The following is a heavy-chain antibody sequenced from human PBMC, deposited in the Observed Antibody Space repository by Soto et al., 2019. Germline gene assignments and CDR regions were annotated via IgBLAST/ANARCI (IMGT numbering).Heavy chain of an antibody. J-gene: IGHJ4*02. CDR2: IYYSGST. Sequence: QLQLQESGPGLVKPSETLSLTCTVSGGSISSSSYYWGWIRQPPGKGLEWIGSIYYSGSTYYNPSLKSRVTISVDTSKNQFSLKLSSVTAADTAVYYCCRGVVISNFDYWGQGTLVTVSS. CDR3: CRGVVISNFDY. CDR1: GGSISSSSYY. D-gene: IGHD3-3*01. V-gene: IGHV4-39*01.